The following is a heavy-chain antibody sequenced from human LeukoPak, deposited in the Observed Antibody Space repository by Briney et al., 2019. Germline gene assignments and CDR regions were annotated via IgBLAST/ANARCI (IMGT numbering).Heavy chain of an antibody. V-gene: IGHV3-23*01. Sequence: GGSLRLSCAASGFTFSSYWMSWVRQAPGKGLEWVSAISGSGGSTYCADSVKGRFTISRDNSKNTLYLQMNSLRAEDTAVYYCAKKWQENWGSFFDYWGQGTLVTVSS. J-gene: IGHJ4*02. CDR1: GFTFSSYW. CDR3: AKKWQENWGSFFDY. CDR2: ISGSGGST. D-gene: IGHD7-27*01.